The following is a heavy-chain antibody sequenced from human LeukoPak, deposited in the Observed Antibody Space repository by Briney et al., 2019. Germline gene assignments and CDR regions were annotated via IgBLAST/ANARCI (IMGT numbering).Heavy chain of an antibody. CDR2: VSFDGDNK. D-gene: IGHD6-19*01. CDR1: GFTFSSYA. CDR3: VRDTGSGWDFDY. V-gene: IGHV3-30-3*01. Sequence: PGGSLRLSCAASGFTFSSYAMHWVRQAPGKGLEWVAVVSFDGDNKYYADSVKDRFTISRDNSQNTLYLQLNSLRTEDTALYYCVRDTGSGWDFDYWGQGTLVTVSS. J-gene: IGHJ4*02.